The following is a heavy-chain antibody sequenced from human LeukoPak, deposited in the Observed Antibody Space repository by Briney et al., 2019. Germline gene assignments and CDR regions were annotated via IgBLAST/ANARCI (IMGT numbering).Heavy chain of an antibody. J-gene: IGHJ5*02. CDR3: ARGREPEPVAPFDP. CDR1: GYTFTDYY. Sequence: GASVKVPCKASGYTFTDYYIHWVRQAPGQGLEWMGWINPNSDGTKYAQKFQGRVTMTRDTSISTVYMELRRLKSDDTALYYCARGREPEPVAPFDPWGQGTLVTVSS. D-gene: IGHD1-14*01. V-gene: IGHV1-2*02. CDR2: INPNSDGT.